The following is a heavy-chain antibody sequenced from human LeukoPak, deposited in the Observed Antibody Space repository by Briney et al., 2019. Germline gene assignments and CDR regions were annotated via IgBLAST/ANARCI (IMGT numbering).Heavy chain of an antibody. D-gene: IGHD2-2*01. CDR1: GGSISSSNW. CDR3: ARGRSTYYCGMDV. J-gene: IGHJ6*02. V-gene: IGHV4-4*02. Sequence: SETLSLTCAVSGGSISSSNWWSWVRQPPGRGLEWIGEIYHSGSTNYNPSLKSRVTISVDKSKNQFSLKLSSVTAADTAVYYCARGRSTYYCGMDVWGQGTTVTVSS. CDR2: IYHSGST.